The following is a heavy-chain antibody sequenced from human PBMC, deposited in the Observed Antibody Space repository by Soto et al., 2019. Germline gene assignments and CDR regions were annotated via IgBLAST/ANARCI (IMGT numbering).Heavy chain of an antibody. D-gene: IGHD2-15*01. CDR1: GYSFTSYW. CDR3: ERNARYCTGGRCPPGGLDV. Sequence: GESLKISCKGSGYSFTSYWIGWVRQMPGKGLEWMGIIYPGDSDTRYSPSFQGQVTISADKSISTAYLQWSSLKASDTAMYYCERNARYCTGGRCPPGGLDVWGQGTTVTVSS. J-gene: IGHJ6*02. CDR2: IYPGDSDT. V-gene: IGHV5-51*01.